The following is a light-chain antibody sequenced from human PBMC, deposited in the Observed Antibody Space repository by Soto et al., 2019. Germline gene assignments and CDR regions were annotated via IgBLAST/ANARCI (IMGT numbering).Light chain of an antibody. V-gene: IGKV3-15*01. J-gene: IGKJ5*01. CDR3: QQYNNWPPNT. Sequence: EIVLTQSPGTLSLSPGERATLSCRASQSVSNNYLAWYQQKPGQAPRLLIYGASTRASGIPARFSGSGSGTEFTLTIDSLQSEDFAVYYCQQYNNWPPNTFGQGTRLEIK. CDR2: GAS. CDR1: QSVSNN.